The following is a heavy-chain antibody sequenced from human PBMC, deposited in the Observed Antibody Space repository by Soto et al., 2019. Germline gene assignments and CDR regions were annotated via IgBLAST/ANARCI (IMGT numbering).Heavy chain of an antibody. J-gene: IGHJ6*04. Sequence: GESLKISCKGSGYSFTRYWIGWVRQMPGKGLEWVGIIYPGDYYTRYSPSVQGHVTISADKSISTAYLQWSSLKASDTAMHYCARGPKGFYGVRPGSGNYYSGMDVWGKETRVTVS. CDR3: ARGPKGFYGVRPGSGNYYSGMDV. D-gene: IGHD4-17*01. CDR2: IYPGDYYT. V-gene: IGHV5-51*01. CDR1: GYSFTRYW.